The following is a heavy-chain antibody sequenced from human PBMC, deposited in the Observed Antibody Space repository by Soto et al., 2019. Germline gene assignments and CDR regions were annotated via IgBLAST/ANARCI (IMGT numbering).Heavy chain of an antibody. J-gene: IGHJ4*02. CDR2: IVVGSGNT. CDR3: AAPRGYSSSWYMS. D-gene: IGHD6-13*01. V-gene: IGHV1-58*01. CDR1: GFTFTSSA. Sequence: QMPLVQSGPEVKKPGTSVKVSCKASGFTFTSSAVQWVRQARGQRLEWIGWIVVGSGNTNYAQKFQERVTITRDMSTSTAYMELSSLRSEDTAVYYCAAPRGYSSSWYMSWGQGTLVTVSS.